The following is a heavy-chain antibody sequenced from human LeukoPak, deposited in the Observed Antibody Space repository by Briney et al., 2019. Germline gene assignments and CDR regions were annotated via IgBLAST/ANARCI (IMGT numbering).Heavy chain of an antibody. J-gene: IGHJ3*02. Sequence: ASVKVSCKASGYTFTSYYMHWVRQAPGQGLEWMGWINPNSGGTNYAQKFQGRVTMTRDTAISTAYMELSRLRSDDTAVYYCARVRLPYSRSDAFDIWGQGTMVTVSS. CDR2: INPNSGGT. V-gene: IGHV1-2*02. D-gene: IGHD2-21*01. CDR1: GYTFTSYY. CDR3: ARVRLPYSRSDAFDI.